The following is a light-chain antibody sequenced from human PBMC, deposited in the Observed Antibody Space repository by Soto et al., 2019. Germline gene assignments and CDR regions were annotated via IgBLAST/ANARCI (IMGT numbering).Light chain of an antibody. CDR2: DVS. V-gene: IGLV2-14*01. CDR3: SSYTTATTRV. J-gene: IGLJ3*02. CDR1: SSDVGAYNY. Sequence: QSVLTQPASVSGSPGQSITISRTGTSSDVGAYNYVSWYQQHPGKAPKLMIFDVSNRPSGVSNRFSGSKSGNTASLTISGLQAEDEADYYCSSYTTATTRVFGGGTKLTVL.